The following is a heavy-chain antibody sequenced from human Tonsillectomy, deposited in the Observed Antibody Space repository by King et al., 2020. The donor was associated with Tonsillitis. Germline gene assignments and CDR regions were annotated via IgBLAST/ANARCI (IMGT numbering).Heavy chain of an antibody. J-gene: IGHJ3*02. CDR3: ARTTYYGCNSEGYDAFDI. V-gene: IGHV2-70*04. CDR1: GFSLSTSGMR. Sequence: TLKESGPALVKPTQTLTLTCTFSGFSLSTSGMRVSWIRQPPGKALEWLARIDWDDDKFYSTSLKTRLTISKDTSKNQVVLTMTNMDPVDTATYYCARTTYYGCNSEGYDAFDIWGQGTIVTVSS. CDR2: IDWDDDK. D-gene: IGHD4-23*01.